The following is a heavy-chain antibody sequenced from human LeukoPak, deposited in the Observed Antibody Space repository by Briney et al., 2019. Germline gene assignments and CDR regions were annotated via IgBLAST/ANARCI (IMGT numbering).Heavy chain of an antibody. CDR2: IYSGGST. D-gene: IGHD4-23*01. J-gene: IGHJ3*02. V-gene: IGHV3-66*01. CDR1: GFTVSSNY. CDR3: ARGPTVVNDAFDI. Sequence: GGSLRLSCAASGFTVSSNYMSWVRQAPGKGLEWVSVIYSGGSTYYADSVKGRLTISRDNSKNRLYLQMNSLRAEDTAVYYCARGPTVVNDAFDIWGQGTMVTVSS.